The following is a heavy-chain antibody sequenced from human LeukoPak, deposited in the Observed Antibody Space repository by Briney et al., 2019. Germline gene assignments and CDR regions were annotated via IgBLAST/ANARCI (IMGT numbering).Heavy chain of an antibody. V-gene: IGHV3-21*01. CDR2: ITSGSSYR. J-gene: IGHJ6*03. D-gene: IGHD6-6*01. Sequence: PGGSLRLSCAASGFTFSSYNMNWVRQAPGKGLEWVSSITSGSSYRFYADSVKGRFTISRDNAKNSLYLQMNSLRAEDTAVYYCAREHSSSSHYYYYYYYMDVWGKGTTVTVSS. CDR3: AREHSSSSHYYYYYYYMDV. CDR1: GFTFSSYN.